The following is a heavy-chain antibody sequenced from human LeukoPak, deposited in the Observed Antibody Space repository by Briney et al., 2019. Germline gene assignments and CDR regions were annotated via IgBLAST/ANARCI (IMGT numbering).Heavy chain of an antibody. V-gene: IGHV3-23*01. CDR1: GFTFSSYA. J-gene: IGHJ4*02. CDR2: ISGSGGST. D-gene: IGHD2-2*01. Sequence: GGSLRLSCAASGFTFSSYAMSWVRQAPGKGLEWVSAISGSGGSTYYADSVKGRFTISRDNSKNTLYLQMNSLRAEDTAVYYCARGPRLGYCSSTSCYDDYWGQGTLVTVSS. CDR3: ARGPRLGYCSSTSCYDDY.